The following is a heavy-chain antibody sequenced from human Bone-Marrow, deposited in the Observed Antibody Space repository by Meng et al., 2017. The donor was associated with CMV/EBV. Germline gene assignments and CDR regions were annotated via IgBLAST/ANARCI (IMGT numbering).Heavy chain of an antibody. CDR1: SYTFTDYG. CDR3: ARDTVTTTVAGGPEY. D-gene: IGHD4-11*01. J-gene: IGHJ4*02. CDR2: ISAYNGDS. V-gene: IGHV1-18*01. Sequence: SSYTFTDYGITWVRQAPGHGLGWVWWISAYNGDSRYAQNLQGRFSMTTDTSTDTAYMELRSLRSDDTAIDYCARDTVTTTVAGGPEYWGQGTLVTVSS.